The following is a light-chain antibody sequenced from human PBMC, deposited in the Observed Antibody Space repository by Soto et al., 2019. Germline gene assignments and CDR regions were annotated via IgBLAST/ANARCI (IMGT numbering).Light chain of an antibody. J-gene: IGLJ2*01. CDR1: SSNIGLND. CDR3: AAWDDSLNGPV. Sequence: QSVLTQPPSASGTPGQTVSISWSGSSSNIGLNDVHWYRQLSGTAPQILIYDTNQQATGVPDRFSGSRSGTSASLAIHGLQSEDEADYHCAAWDDSLNGPVFGGGTKLTAL. V-gene: IGLV1-44*01. CDR2: DTN.